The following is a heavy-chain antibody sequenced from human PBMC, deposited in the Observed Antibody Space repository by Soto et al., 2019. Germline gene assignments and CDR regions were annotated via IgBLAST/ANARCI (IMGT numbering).Heavy chain of an antibody. J-gene: IGHJ3*02. CDR3: ARLDIGDAFDI. D-gene: IGHD5-12*01. Sequence: QLQLQESGPGLVKPSETLSLTCTVTGGSISSSNYYWGWIRQPPGKGLEWIGSIYYSGSTFFNPSLKSRVTISVDTAKTHFSLKLSSVTAADPAVYYCARLDIGDAFDIWGQGTMVTVSS. V-gene: IGHV4-39*01. CDR2: IYYSGST. CDR1: GGSISSSNYY.